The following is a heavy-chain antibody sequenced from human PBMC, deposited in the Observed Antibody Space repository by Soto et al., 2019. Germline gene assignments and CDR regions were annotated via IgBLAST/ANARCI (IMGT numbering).Heavy chain of an antibody. J-gene: IGHJ4*02. V-gene: IGHV1-2*04. CDR1: GYTFTGYY. CDR2: INPNSGGT. D-gene: IGHD5-12*01. Sequence: ASVKVSCKASGYTFTGYYMHWVRQAPGQGREWMGWINPNSGGTNYAQKFQGWVTMTRDTSISTAYMELSRLRSDDTAVYYCARDEYSGYDSPSFDYWGQGTLVTVSS. CDR3: ARDEYSGYDSPSFDY.